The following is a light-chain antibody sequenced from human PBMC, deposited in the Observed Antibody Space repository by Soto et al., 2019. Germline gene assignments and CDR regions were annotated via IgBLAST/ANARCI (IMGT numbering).Light chain of an antibody. J-gene: IGKJ4*01. Sequence: DIQMTQSPSSLSASVGDRVTIICRASQGISIYLAWYQQKPGKVPKLRIYAASTLQSGVASRLSGSVSGTDFTVTISSLHPEDVATYYCQKYNSAPTFGGGPKVEIK. CDR2: AAS. CDR3: QKYNSAPT. CDR1: QGISIY. V-gene: IGKV1-27*01.